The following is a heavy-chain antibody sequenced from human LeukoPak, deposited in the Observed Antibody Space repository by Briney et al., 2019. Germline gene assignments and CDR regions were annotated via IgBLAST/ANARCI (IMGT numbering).Heavy chain of an antibody. J-gene: IGHJ4*02. Sequence: GGSLRLSCAASGFTFSSYEMNWVRQAPGKGLEWLPYMSSGGSAIFYADSVKGRFTISRDNAKNSLYLQMNSLRAEDTALYYCTRGPSDYWGQGTLVTVSS. V-gene: IGHV3-48*03. CDR2: MSSGGSAI. CDR1: GFTFSSYE. CDR3: TRGPSDY.